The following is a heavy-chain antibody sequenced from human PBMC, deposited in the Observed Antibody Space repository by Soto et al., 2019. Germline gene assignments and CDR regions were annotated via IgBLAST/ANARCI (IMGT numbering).Heavy chain of an antibody. J-gene: IGHJ6*02. Sequence: GGSLRLSCSASGFTFSSYAMHWVRQAPGKGLEYVSAISSNGGSTYYADSVKGRFTISRDNSKNTLYLQMSSLRAEDTAVYYCVKDSDYSFYPDYYYYGMDVWGQGTTVTVSS. D-gene: IGHD4-4*01. V-gene: IGHV3-64D*06. CDR1: GFTFSSYA. CDR3: VKDSDYSFYPDYYYYGMDV. CDR2: ISSNGGST.